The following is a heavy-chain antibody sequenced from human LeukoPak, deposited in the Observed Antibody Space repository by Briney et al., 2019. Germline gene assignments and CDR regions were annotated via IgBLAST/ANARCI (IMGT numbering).Heavy chain of an antibody. Sequence: TLSLTCTVSGGSISSGSYYWSWIRQPAGKGLEWIGRIYTSGSTNYNPSLKSRVTISVDTSKNQFSLKLSSVTAADTAVYYCARGSSSWSYYFDYWGQGTLVTVSS. V-gene: IGHV4-61*02. CDR1: GGSISSGSYY. CDR3: ARGSSSWSYYFDY. J-gene: IGHJ4*02. CDR2: IYTSGST. D-gene: IGHD6-13*01.